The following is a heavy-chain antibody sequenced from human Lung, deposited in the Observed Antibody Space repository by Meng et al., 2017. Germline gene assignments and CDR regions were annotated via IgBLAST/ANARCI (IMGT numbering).Heavy chain of an antibody. V-gene: IGHV4-34*01. Sequence: QGQLQQGGAGLLKPSETLSLTCVVSGGSFSDYDWSWIRQPPGKGLEWIGEINHSGSTNYNPSLESRATISVDTSQNNLSLKLSSVTAADSAVYYCARGPTTMAHDFDYWGQGTLVTVSS. CDR3: ARGPTTMAHDFDY. CDR1: GGSFSDYD. J-gene: IGHJ4*02. CDR2: INHSGST. D-gene: IGHD4-11*01.